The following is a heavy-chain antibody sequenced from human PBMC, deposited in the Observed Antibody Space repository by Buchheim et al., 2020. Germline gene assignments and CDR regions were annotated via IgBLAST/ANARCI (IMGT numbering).Heavy chain of an antibody. CDR3: ARGLVVHNLGYYYGMDV. J-gene: IGHJ6*02. CDR1: GFTFSSYG. CDR2: IWYDGSNK. D-gene: IGHD2-2*01. Sequence: QVQLVESGGGVVQPGRSLRLSCAASGFTFSSYGMHWVRQAPGKGLEWVAVIWYDGSNKYYADSVKGGFTISRDNSKNTLYLQMNSLRAEDTAVYYCARGLVVHNLGYYYGMDVWGQGTT. V-gene: IGHV3-33*01.